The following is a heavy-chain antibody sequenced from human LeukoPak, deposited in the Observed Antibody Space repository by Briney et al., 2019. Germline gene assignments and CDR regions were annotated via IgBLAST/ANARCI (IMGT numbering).Heavy chain of an antibody. D-gene: IGHD6-13*01. CDR2: IKSKTDGGTT. CDR3: TATYSSSWQRIKYYFDY. CDR1: GFTFSNAW. Sequence: PGGSLRLSCAASGFTFSNAWMSWVRQAPGKGLEWVGRIKSKTDGGTTDYAAPVKGRFTISRDDSKNTLYLQMNSLKTEDTAVYYCTATYSSSWQRIKYYFDYWGQGTLVTVSS. J-gene: IGHJ4*02. V-gene: IGHV3-15*01.